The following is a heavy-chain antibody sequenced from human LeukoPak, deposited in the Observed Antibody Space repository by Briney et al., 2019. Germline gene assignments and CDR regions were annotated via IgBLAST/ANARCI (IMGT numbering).Heavy chain of an antibody. CDR2: IIPIFGTA. CDR1: GGTFSSYA. Sequence: GASVKVSCKASGGTFSSYATSWVRQAPGQGLEWMGGIIPIFGTANYAQKFQGRVTITTDESTSTAYMELSSLRSEDTAVYYCARGNDIVVVPAAPLVQAYYYYYYMDVWGKGTTVTVSS. CDR3: ARGNDIVVVPAAPLVQAYYYYYYMDV. D-gene: IGHD2-2*01. J-gene: IGHJ6*03. V-gene: IGHV1-69*05.